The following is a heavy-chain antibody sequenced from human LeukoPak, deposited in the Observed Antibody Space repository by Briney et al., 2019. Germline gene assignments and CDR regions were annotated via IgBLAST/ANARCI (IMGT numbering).Heavy chain of an antibody. CDR1: GGTFRSYA. D-gene: IGHD6-25*01. J-gene: IGHJ5*02. CDR2: IIPIFGTA. V-gene: IGHV1-69*01. Sequence: SVKVSCKSSGGTFRSYAISWVRQAPGQGLEWMGGIIPIFGTANYAQKFQGRVTITADESTSTAYMELSSLRSEDTAVYYCARDAYSSENWFDPWGQGTLVTVSS. CDR3: ARDAYSSENWFDP.